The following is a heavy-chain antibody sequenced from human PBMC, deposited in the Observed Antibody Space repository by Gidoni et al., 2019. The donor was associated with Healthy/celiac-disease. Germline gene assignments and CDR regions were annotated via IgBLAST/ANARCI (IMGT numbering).Heavy chain of an antibody. V-gene: IGHV5-51*01. CDR1: GYSFTSYW. Sequence: EVQLVQSGAEVKKPGESLKISCKGSGYSFTSYWIGWVRQLPGKGLEWMGIISPGDSDTRYSPSFQGQVTISADKSISTAYLQWSSLKASDTAMYYCARGVPSITVEMAILDYWGQGTLVTVSS. J-gene: IGHJ4*02. D-gene: IGHD2-21*01. CDR3: ARGVPSITVEMAILDY. CDR2: ISPGDSDT.